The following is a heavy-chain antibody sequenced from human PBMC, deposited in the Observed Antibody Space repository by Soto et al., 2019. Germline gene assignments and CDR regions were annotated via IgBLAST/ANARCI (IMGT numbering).Heavy chain of an antibody. V-gene: IGHV1-18*01. J-gene: IGHJ1*01. D-gene: IGHD6-13*01. CDR1: GYTFTTYG. CDR3: GRERYGSSWSSAEYLQH. CDR2: ISGYNGNT. Sequence: GASVKVSCKASGYTFTTYGIHWVRQAPGQGLEWMGWISGYNGNTNYAQKFQGRVTMTTDTSTTTAYMDLRSLRSDDTAVYYCGRERYGSSWSSAEYLQHWGQGTLVTVS.